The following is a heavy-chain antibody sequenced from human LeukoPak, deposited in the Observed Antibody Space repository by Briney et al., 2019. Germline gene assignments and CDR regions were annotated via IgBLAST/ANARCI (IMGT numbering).Heavy chain of an antibody. D-gene: IGHD7-27*01. CDR3: ARDPPNWGFGY. J-gene: IGHJ4*02. CDR2: ISGSGGST. Sequence: SAISGSGGSTYYADSVKGRFTISRDNSKNTLYLQMNSLRAEDTAVYYCARDPPNWGFGYWGQGTLVTVSS. V-gene: IGHV3-23*01.